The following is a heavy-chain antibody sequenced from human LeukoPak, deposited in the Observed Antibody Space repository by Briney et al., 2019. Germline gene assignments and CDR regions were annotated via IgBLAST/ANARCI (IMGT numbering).Heavy chain of an antibody. Sequence: KPSETLSLTCTVSGGSISSSSYYWGWLRQPPGKGLEWIVSIYYSGSTYYNPSLKSRITISVYTSKNQFSLKLSSVTAADTAVYYCARQGPYYDFWSGYSPNFDYWGQGTLVTVSS. CDR1: GGSISSSSYY. D-gene: IGHD3-3*01. J-gene: IGHJ4*02. CDR2: IYYSGST. V-gene: IGHV4-39*01. CDR3: ARQGPYYDFWSGYSPNFDY.